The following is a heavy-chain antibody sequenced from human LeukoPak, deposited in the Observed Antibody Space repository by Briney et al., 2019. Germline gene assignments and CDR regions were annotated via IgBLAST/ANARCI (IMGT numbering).Heavy chain of an antibody. CDR1: GFTFSVYW. CDR3: AVDSGGWYKGY. CDR2: IKEDGSEK. V-gene: IGHV3-7*01. Sequence: GGSLRLSCAASGFTFSVYWMSWVRQAPGKGLEWMAYIKEDGSEKFYVDSVKGRFTISRDNAKNSLYLQMNSLRAEDTAVYYCAVDSGGWYKGYWGQGALVTVSS. J-gene: IGHJ4*02. D-gene: IGHD6-19*01.